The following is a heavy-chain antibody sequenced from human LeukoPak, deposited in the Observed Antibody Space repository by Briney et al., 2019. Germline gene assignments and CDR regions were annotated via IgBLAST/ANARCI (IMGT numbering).Heavy chain of an antibody. CDR3: ARGLWELPGVFDP. J-gene: IGHJ5*02. V-gene: IGHV3-23*01. Sequence: PGGSLRLSCAASGSTFSTYAVNWVRQAPGKGLEWVSTISGSGDSTYYADSVKGRFTISRDNSKNTLYLQMNSLRAEDTAVYYCARGLWELPGVFDPWGQGTLVTVSS. CDR2: ISGSGDST. CDR1: GSTFSTYA. D-gene: IGHD1-26*01.